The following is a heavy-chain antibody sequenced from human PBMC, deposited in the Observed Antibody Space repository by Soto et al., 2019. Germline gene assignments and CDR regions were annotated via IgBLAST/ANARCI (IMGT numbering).Heavy chain of an antibody. CDR2: IWYDGSNK. CDR1: GFTFSSYG. CDR3: AREYGHSSSSEFLDWFDP. D-gene: IGHD6-6*01. J-gene: IGHJ5*02. V-gene: IGHV3-33*01. Sequence: GGSLRLSCAASGFTFSSYGMHWVRQAPGKGLEWVAVIWYDGSNKYYADSVKGRFTISRDNSKNTLYLQMNSLRAEDTAVYYCAREYGHSSSSEFLDWFDPWGQGTLVTVSS.